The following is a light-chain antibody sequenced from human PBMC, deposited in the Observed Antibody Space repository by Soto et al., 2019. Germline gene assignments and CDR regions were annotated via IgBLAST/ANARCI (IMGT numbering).Light chain of an antibody. CDR2: DAS. Sequence: AVQFTHSPSSLSSSVLETVTITCLASQGISDALSWYQQRPGRAPKLLIFDASNLKSGVPSRFSGSGSGTDFTLTISSLQPEDFTTYYCQQFNNYPPTFGGGTKVDIK. J-gene: IGKJ4*01. CDR3: QQFNNYPPT. V-gene: IGKV1D-13*01. CDR1: QGISDA.